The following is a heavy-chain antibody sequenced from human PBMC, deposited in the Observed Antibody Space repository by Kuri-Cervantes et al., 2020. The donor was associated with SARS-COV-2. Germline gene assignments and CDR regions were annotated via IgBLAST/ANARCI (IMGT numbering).Heavy chain of an antibody. V-gene: IGHV1-69*10. CDR2: IIPILGIE. J-gene: IGHJ5*02. D-gene: IGHD4-17*01. Sequence: SVKVTCKASGGTFSSYAISWVRQAPGQGLEWMGGIIPILGIENYAQKFQGRVTITADKSTSTAYMELSSLRSEDKAVYYCARDHNGYYGLRGFDPWGQGTLVTVSS. CDR3: ARDHNGYYGLRGFDP. CDR1: GGTFSSYA.